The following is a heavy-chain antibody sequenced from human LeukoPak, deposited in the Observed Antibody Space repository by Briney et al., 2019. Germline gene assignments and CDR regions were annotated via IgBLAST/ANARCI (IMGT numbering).Heavy chain of an antibody. V-gene: IGHV1-18*01. CDR2: ISAYNGNT. CDR3: ARDVYSIAAAGTFDY. Sequence: ASVKVSCKASGYTFTSYGISWVRQAPGQGLEWMGWISAYNGNTNYAQKLQGRATMTTDTSTSTAYMELRSLRSDDTAVYYCARDVYSIAAAGTFDYWGQGTLVTVSS. CDR1: GYTFTSYG. D-gene: IGHD6-13*01. J-gene: IGHJ4*02.